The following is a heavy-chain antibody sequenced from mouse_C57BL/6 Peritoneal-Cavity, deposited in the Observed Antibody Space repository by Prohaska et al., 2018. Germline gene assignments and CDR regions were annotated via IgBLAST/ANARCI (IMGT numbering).Heavy chain of an antibody. J-gene: IGHJ1*03. V-gene: IGHV5-4*01. CDR2: ISDGGSYT. CDR3: ARGGDYDGYFDV. CDR1: GFNFSSYA. D-gene: IGHD2-4*01. Sequence: EVQLVESGGGLVKPGGSLKLSCAASGFNFSSYAMSWVRQTPEKRLEWVSTISDGGSYTYYQDNVKGRFTSSRDNAKNNLYLEMSHLKSEDTAMYYCARGGDYDGYFDVWGTGTTVTVSS.